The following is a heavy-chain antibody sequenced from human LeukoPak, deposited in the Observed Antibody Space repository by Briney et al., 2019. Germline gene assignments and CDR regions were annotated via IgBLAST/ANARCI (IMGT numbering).Heavy chain of an antibody. Sequence: PSETLSLTCTVSGGSISSYYWSWIRQPPGKGLEWIGYIYYSGSTNYNPSLKSRVTISVDTSKNQFSLKLSSVTAADTAVYYCARQWGHHYGSVFDYWGQGTLVTVSS. J-gene: IGHJ4*02. CDR1: GGSISSYY. V-gene: IGHV4-59*08. D-gene: IGHD3-10*01. CDR2: IYYSGST. CDR3: ARQWGHHYGSVFDY.